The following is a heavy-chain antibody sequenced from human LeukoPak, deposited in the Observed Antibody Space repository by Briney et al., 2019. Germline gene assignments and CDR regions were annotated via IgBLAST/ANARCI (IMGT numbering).Heavy chain of an antibody. D-gene: IGHD3-22*01. Sequence: GGSLRLSCAASGFTFSSYGMHWVRQAPGKGLEWVAVIWYDGSNKYYADSVKGRFTISRDNSKNTLYLQMNSLRAEDTAVYHCARDPYYYDSSGYEYFQHWGQGTLVTVSS. CDR3: ARDPYYYDSSGYEYFQH. V-gene: IGHV3-33*01. CDR2: IWYDGSNK. CDR1: GFTFSSYG. J-gene: IGHJ1*01.